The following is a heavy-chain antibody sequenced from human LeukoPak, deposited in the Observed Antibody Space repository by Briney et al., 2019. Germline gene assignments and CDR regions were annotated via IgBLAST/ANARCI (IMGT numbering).Heavy chain of an antibody. Sequence: GGSLRLSCAASGFTFSRYTMNWVRQAPGKGLEWVSYINGVSSTIYYGDSVKGRFTISRDNAKSSLYLQMNSLSAEDTAVYYCVRDTNAGSTGYWGQGTLVTISS. D-gene: IGHD1-26*01. CDR1: GFTFSRYT. CDR2: INGVSSTI. CDR3: VRDTNAGSTGY. V-gene: IGHV3-48*04. J-gene: IGHJ4*02.